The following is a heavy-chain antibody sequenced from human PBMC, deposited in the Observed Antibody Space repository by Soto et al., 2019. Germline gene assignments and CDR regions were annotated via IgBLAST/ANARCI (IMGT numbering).Heavy chain of an antibody. D-gene: IGHD3-22*01. V-gene: IGHV1-69*13. J-gene: IGHJ1*01. CDR1: GGTFSSYA. Sequence: GASVKVSCKASGGTFSSYAISWVRQAPGQGLEWMGGIIPIFGTANYAQKFQGRVTITADESTSTAYMELSSLRSEDTAVYYCARDWYYYDSSGYFQHWGQGTLVTVSS. CDR2: IIPIFGTA. CDR3: ARDWYYYDSSGYFQH.